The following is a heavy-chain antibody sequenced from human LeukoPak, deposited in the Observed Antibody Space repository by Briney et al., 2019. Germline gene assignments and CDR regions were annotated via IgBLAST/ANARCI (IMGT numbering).Heavy chain of an antibody. CDR2: ISTNSGTV. D-gene: IGHD5-12*01. V-gene: IGHV3-48*01. CDR3: ARVSPYEEDH. J-gene: IGHJ4*01. CDR1: GIPFSTYS. Sequence: GGSLRLSCAASGIPFSTYSMNWVRQAPGKGPEWLSYISTNSGTVYYANSVKGRFTISRDNARSSLFLQMDSLRVEDTGVYFCARVSPYEEDHWCQGTLVNVSP.